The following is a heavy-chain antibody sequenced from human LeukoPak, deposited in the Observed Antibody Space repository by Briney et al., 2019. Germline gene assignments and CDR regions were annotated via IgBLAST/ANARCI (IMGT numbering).Heavy chain of an antibody. V-gene: IGHV3-7*01. CDR3: ATFAWASDAFDI. J-gene: IGHJ3*02. CDR2: IKQDGSEK. Sequence: GGSLRLSCEASRFSFSAYPMGWVRQAPGKGLEWVANIKQDGSEKYYVDSVKGRFTISRDNGKKSLYLQMNSLRAEDTAVYYCATFAWASDAFDIWGQGTMVTVSS. D-gene: IGHD1-26*01. CDR1: RFSFSAYP.